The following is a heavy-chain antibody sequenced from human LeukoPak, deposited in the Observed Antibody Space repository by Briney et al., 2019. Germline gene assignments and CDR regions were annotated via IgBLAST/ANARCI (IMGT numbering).Heavy chain of an antibody. Sequence: GGSLRLSCVASGFSFSTNWMDWVRQAPGKGLEWVANIKRDGSEKNYVDSVKGRFTISRDNAKNSLYLEMNSLRAEDTAIYYCAIWTSGNYWGQGTPVTVSS. CDR1: GFSFSTNW. J-gene: IGHJ4*02. D-gene: IGHD1-1*01. CDR2: IKRDGSEK. CDR3: AIWTSGNY. V-gene: IGHV3-7*01.